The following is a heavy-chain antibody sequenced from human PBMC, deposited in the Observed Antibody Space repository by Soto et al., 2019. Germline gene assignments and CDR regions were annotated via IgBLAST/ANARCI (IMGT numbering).Heavy chain of an antibody. CDR3: TSKGSDPPWFDY. CDR2: IKQDGSEK. CDR1: GFTFSSYW. D-gene: IGHD2-15*01. Sequence: EVQLLESGGGLVQPGGSLRLSCVASGFTFSSYWMSWVRQAPGKGLEWVANIKQDGSEKYYVDSVKGRFTISRDTAKNSLLLQINRLRAESTVVYYGTSKGSDPPWFDYWGQGTLVTVSS. V-gene: IGHV3-7*03. J-gene: IGHJ4*02.